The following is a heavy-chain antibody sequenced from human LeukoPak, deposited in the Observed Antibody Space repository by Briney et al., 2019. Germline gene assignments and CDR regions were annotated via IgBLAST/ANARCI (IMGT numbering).Heavy chain of an antibody. J-gene: IGHJ4*02. CDR1: EFTFSSYG. D-gene: IGHD2-15*01. CDR3: ARKEAGYCSGGSCYGGAYDD. V-gene: IGHV3-33*01. CDR2: IWYDGSNK. Sequence: GGSLRLSCAASEFTFSSYGMHWVRQAPGKGLEWVAVIWYDGSNKYYADSVKGRFTISRDNSKNTLYLQMNSLRAEDTAVYYCARKEAGYCSGGSCYGGAYDDWGQGTLVTVSS.